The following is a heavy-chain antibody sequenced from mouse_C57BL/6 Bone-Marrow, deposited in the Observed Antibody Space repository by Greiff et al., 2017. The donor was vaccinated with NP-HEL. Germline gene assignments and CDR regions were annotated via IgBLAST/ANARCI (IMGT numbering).Heavy chain of an antibody. CDR2: ISDGGSST. J-gene: IGHJ4*01. Sequence: EVKLMESGGGLVKPGGSLKLSCAASGFTFSSYAMSWVRQTPGKRLEWVATISDGGSSTYYPDNVKSRFNIYRDNVKNILYLQMSHLKSEDTAIYYCARDLDYDAMDYWGQATSVTVAS. CDR3: ARDLDYDAMDY. CDR1: GFTFSSYA. V-gene: IGHV5-4*01.